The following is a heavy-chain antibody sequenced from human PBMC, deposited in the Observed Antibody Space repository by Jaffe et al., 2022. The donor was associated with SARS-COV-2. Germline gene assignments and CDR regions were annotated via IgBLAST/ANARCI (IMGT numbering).Heavy chain of an antibody. CDR3: ARHLPVDIVSPYFDY. Sequence: QLQLQESGPGLVKPSETLSLTCTVSGGSISSSSYYWGWIRQPPGKGLEWIGSIYYSGSTYYNPSLKSRVTISVDTSKNQFSLKLSSVTAADTAVYYCARHLPVDIVSPYFDYWGQGTLVTVSS. J-gene: IGHJ4*02. V-gene: IGHV4-39*01. CDR1: GGSISSSSYY. D-gene: IGHD5-12*01. CDR2: IYYSGST.